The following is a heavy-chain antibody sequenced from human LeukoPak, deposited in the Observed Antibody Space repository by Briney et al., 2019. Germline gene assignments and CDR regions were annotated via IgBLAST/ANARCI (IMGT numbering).Heavy chain of an antibody. CDR3: ARDSRAVAGENLACYFDY. Sequence: ASVKVSCKASGYTFTSYYMHWVRQAPGQGLEWMGIINPSGGSTSYAQKFQGRVTMTRDTSTSTVYMELSSLRSEDTAVYYCARDSRAVAGENLACYFDYWGQGTLVTASS. D-gene: IGHD6-19*01. V-gene: IGHV1-46*01. CDR1: GYTFTSYY. J-gene: IGHJ4*02. CDR2: INPSGGST.